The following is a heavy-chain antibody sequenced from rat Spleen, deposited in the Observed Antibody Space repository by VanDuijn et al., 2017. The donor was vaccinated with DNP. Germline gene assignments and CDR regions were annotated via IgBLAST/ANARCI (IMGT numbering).Heavy chain of an antibody. V-gene: IGHV5-20*01. CDR3: TTDLITTRPYYFDY. CDR2: ISYDGGST. J-gene: IGHJ2*01. D-gene: IGHD1-10*01. CDR1: GFTFSDYY. Sequence: EVQLVESGGGLVQPGRSLKLSCAASGFTFSDYYMAWVRQAPTKGLEWVASISYDGGSTYYRDSVKGRFTISRDNAKSSLYLQMDSLRSEDTATYYGTTDLITTRPYYFDYWGQGVMVTVSS.